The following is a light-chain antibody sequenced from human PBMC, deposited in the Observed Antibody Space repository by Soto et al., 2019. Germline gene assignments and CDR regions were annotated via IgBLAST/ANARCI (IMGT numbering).Light chain of an antibody. Sequence: EIVLTQSPGTLSLSPGETATLSCRASQTVNSDYLAWFQQRPGQAPRLLIFATSRRATDIPDRFSGSGSGTEFTLTISSLQSEDFAVYYCQQYNNWPPITFGQGTRLEIK. J-gene: IGKJ5*01. CDR2: ATS. CDR1: QTVNSDY. CDR3: QQYNNWPPIT. V-gene: IGKV3-20*01.